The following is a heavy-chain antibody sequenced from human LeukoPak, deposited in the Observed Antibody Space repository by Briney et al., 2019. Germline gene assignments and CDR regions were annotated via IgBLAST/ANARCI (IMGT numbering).Heavy chain of an antibody. Sequence: SETLSLTCAVYGGSFSGYYWSWIRQPPGRGLEWIGEINHSGSTNYNPSLKSRVTISVDTSKNQFSLKLSSVTAADTAVYYCARSSIAVAGHFDYWGQGTLVTVSS. CDR3: ARSSIAVAGHFDY. CDR2: INHSGST. CDR1: GGSFSGYY. J-gene: IGHJ4*02. D-gene: IGHD6-19*01. V-gene: IGHV4-34*01.